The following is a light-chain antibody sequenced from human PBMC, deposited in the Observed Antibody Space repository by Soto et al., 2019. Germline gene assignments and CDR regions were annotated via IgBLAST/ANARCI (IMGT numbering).Light chain of an antibody. V-gene: IGKV3-20*01. CDR1: QIVSSSY. J-gene: IGKJ2*01. CDR3: QQCGGSPMYT. Sequence: EIVLTQSTGTLSLSPGERATLSCRASQIVSSSYLAWYQQKPGQAPRLLIYGTSSRATGIPDRFSGSGSGTDFTLTISRLEPEDFAVYYCQQCGGSPMYTFGQGTKLEIK. CDR2: GTS.